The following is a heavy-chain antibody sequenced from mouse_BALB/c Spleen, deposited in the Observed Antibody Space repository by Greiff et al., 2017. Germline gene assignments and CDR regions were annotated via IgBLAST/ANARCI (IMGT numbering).Heavy chain of an antibody. Sequence: EVKLQESGAELVRSGASVKLSCTASGFNIKDYYMHWVKQRPEQGLEWIGWIDPENGDTEYAPKFQGKATMTADTSSNTAYLQLSSLTSEDTAVYYCNALGGNLYAMDYWGQGTSVTVSS. CDR1: GFNIKDYY. D-gene: IGHD2-1*01. CDR3: NALGGNLYAMDY. CDR2: IDPENGDT. J-gene: IGHJ4*01. V-gene: IGHV14-4*02.